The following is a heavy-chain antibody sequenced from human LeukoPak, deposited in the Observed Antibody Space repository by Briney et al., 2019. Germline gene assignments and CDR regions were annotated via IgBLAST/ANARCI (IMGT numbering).Heavy chain of an antibody. V-gene: IGHV4-59*02. CDR3: ARSGGYSSPQNY. J-gene: IGHJ4*02. Sequence: SETLSLTSTVSGGSVSSYYWSWIRQPPGKGLEWIGYIYYSGTTNYNPSLKSRVTISVDTSKSQFSLKLNSVTAADTAVYYCARSGGYSSPQNYWGQGTLVTVSS. CDR2: IYYSGTT. CDR1: GGSVSSYY. D-gene: IGHD6-19*01.